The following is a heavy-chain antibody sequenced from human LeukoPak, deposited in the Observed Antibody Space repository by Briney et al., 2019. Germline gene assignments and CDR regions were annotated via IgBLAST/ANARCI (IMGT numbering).Heavy chain of an antibody. CDR2: INPSGGGT. D-gene: IGHD2-15*01. V-gene: IGHV1-2*02. Sequence: ASVKVSCKASGYTFTSYYMHWVRQAPGQGLEWMGIINPSGGGTNYAQKFQGRVTMTRDTSISTAYMELSRLRSDDTAVYYCARGVASYYYMDVWGKGTTVTVSS. J-gene: IGHJ6*03. CDR3: ARGVASYYYMDV. CDR1: GYTFTSYY.